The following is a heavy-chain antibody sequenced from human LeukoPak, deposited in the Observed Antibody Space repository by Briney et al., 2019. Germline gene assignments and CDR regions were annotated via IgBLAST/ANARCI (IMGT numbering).Heavy chain of an antibody. V-gene: IGHV6-1*01. CDR1: GDSVSSNSAA. J-gene: IGHJ4*02. CDR2: TYYRPKWSS. Sequence: SQTLSLTCAISGDSVSSNSAAWNWIRQSPARGLEWLGRTYYRPKWSSDYAVSVKSRITINSDTSRNQFSLHLNSVTPEDTAVYYCVRGGFIAAAGLFDSWGQGTLVTVSS. D-gene: IGHD6-13*01. CDR3: VRGGFIAAAGLFDS.